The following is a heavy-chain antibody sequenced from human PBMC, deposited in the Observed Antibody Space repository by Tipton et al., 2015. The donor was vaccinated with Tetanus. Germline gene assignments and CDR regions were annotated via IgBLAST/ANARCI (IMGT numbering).Heavy chain of an antibody. J-gene: IGHJ4*02. Sequence: QMQLVQSGAEVRKPGASVKVSCKASGYTFTNYGIGWVRQAPGQGLEWMGWITVYNGYTVYAQALQGRVTVTTDTPTSTAYMEVRNLRSDDTAVYFCARGLRYYYETSAYDYWGQGTLVTVSS. CDR2: ITVYNGYT. D-gene: IGHD3-22*01. V-gene: IGHV1-18*01. CDR3: ARGLRYYYETSAYDY. CDR1: GYTFTNYG.